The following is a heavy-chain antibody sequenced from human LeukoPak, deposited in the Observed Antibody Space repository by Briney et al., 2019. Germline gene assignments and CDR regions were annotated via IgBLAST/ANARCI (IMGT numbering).Heavy chain of an antibody. Sequence: GGSLRLSCAASGFTFSDYFMSWVRQAPGKGLEWLSYINGRGTYIDYAESLKGRITISRDNAQNSLYLQMNSLRVEDTAVYYCARSGREAAEIDYWGQGTLVTVSS. D-gene: IGHD6-13*01. CDR2: INGRGTYI. V-gene: IGHV3-11*06. J-gene: IGHJ4*02. CDR1: GFTFSDYF. CDR3: ARSGREAAEIDY.